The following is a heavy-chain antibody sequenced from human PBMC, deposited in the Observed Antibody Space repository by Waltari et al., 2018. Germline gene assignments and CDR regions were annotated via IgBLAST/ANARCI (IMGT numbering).Heavy chain of an antibody. CDR1: GGTFSGHT. J-gene: IGHJ3*02. CDR2: ISPMLGRA. V-gene: IGHV1-69*16. D-gene: IGHD1-1*01. CDR3: VRDGGNFMAHDI. Sequence: QVQLVQSGAEVKTPGSSVKVPCKASGGTFSGHTLSWVRQAPGQGLGWMGRISPMLGRANYAQTFQGRVSITIHQSTATSYMDLSSLKPEDTGIYYCVRDGGNFMAHDIWGQGTMVTVSS.